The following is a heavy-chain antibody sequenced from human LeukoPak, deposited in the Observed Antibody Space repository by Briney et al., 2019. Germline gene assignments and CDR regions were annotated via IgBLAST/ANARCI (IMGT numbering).Heavy chain of an antibody. CDR1: GGTFSSYA. CDR3: ARVVGPANWFDP. Sequence: SVKVSCKASGGTFSSYAISWVRQAPGQGLEWMGRIIPILGIANYAQKFQGRVTMTTDTSTSTAYMELRSLRSDDTAVYYCARVVGPANWFDPWGQGTLVTVSS. V-gene: IGHV1-69*04. D-gene: IGHD3-10*01. CDR2: IIPILGIA. J-gene: IGHJ5*02.